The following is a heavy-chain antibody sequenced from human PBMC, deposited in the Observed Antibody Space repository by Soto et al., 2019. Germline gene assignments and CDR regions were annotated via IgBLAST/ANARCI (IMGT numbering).Heavy chain of an antibody. CDR1: GGSISSGGYS. D-gene: IGHD4-17*01. CDR2: IYHSGST. CDR3: ARNDYGGNSYAFDI. V-gene: IGHV4-30-2*01. Sequence: SETLSLTCAVSGGSISSGGYSWSWIRQPPGKGLEWIGYIYHSGSTYYNPSLKSRVTISVDRSKNQFSLKLSSVTAADTAVYYCARNDYGGNSYAFDIWGQGTMVTVSS. J-gene: IGHJ3*02.